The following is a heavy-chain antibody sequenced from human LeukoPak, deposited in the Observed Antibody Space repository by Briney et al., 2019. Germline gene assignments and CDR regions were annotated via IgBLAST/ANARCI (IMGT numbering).Heavy chain of an antibody. CDR3: ARGGYDFWSGYSNWFGP. CDR2: IYYSGST. V-gene: IGHV4-59*01. J-gene: IGHJ5*02. D-gene: IGHD3-3*01. Sequence: SETLSLTCTVSGGSISSYYWSWIRQPPGKGLEWIGYIYYSGSTNYNPSLKSRVTISVDTSKNQFSLKLSSVTAADTAVYYCARGGYDFWSGYSNWFGPWGQGTLVTVSS. CDR1: GGSISSYY.